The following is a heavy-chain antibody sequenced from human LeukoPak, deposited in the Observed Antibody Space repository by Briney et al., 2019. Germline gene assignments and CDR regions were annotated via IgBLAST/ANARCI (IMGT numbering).Heavy chain of an antibody. CDR1: GGSISSSSYY. Sequence: SETLSLTCTVSGGSISSSSYYWGWIRQPPGKGLEWIGSIYYSGSTYYNPSLKSRVTISVDTSKNQFSLKLSSVTAAGTAVYYCARDQRTITMIVVEDAFDIWGQGTMVTVSS. CDR3: ARDQRTITMIVVEDAFDI. CDR2: IYYSGST. D-gene: IGHD3-22*01. V-gene: IGHV4-39*07. J-gene: IGHJ3*02.